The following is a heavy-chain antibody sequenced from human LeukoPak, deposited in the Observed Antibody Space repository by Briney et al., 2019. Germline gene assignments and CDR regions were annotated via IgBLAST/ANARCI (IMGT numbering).Heavy chain of an antibody. CDR1: GFTFSSYS. J-gene: IGHJ4*02. V-gene: IGHV3-23*01. Sequence: GGSLRLSCAASGFTFSSYSMSWVRQAPGKGLEWVSAISGSGGSTYYADSVKGRFTISRDNSKNTLYLQMNSLRAEDTAVYYCAKTYSSGWYEDYWGQGTLVTVSS. CDR2: ISGSGGST. CDR3: AKTYSSGWYEDY. D-gene: IGHD6-19*01.